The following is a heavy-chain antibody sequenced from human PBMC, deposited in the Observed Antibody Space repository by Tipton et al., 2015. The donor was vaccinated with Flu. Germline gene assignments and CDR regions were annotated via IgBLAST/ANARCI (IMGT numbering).Heavy chain of an antibody. CDR3: AKVGGSGTTTYFDY. D-gene: IGHD1-7*01. J-gene: IGHJ4*02. Sequence: QSGPEVKKPGASVKVSCKTSRYTFTGYHMHWVRLAPGQGLEWMGWINPNNGGTNYAQKFQGRVTMTRDTSITTAFMELGSLTSDDTAVYFCAKVGGSGTTTYFDYWGQGTLVTVSS. CDR2: INPNNGGT. CDR1: RYTFTGYH. V-gene: IGHV1-2*02.